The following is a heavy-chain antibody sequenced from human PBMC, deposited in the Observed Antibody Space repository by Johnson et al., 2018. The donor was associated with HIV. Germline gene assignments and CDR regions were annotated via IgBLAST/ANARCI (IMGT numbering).Heavy chain of an antibody. Sequence: MQLVESGGGVVRPGGSLRLSCAASGFTFDDYGMSWVRQAPGKGLEWVSGINWNGGSTGYADSVKGRFTISRDNAKNSLYLQMNSLRAEDTAVYYCATFGYTSGWIVTDDAFDVWGHGTLVTVSS. CDR3: ATFGYTSGWIVTDDAFDV. J-gene: IGHJ3*01. CDR2: INWNGGST. V-gene: IGHV3-20*04. CDR1: GFTFDDYG. D-gene: IGHD6-19*01.